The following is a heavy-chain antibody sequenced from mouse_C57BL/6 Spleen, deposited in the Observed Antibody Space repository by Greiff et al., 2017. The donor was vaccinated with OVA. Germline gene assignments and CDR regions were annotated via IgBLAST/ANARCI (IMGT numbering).Heavy chain of an antibody. Sequence: EVKLQQSGPELVKPGASVKISCKASGYSFTDYNMNWVKQSNGKSLEWIGVINPNYGTTSYNQKFKGKATLTVDQPSSTAYMQLNSLTSEDSAVYYCASRGNYDYYVAYWGQGTLVTVSA. CDR1: GYSFTDYN. V-gene: IGHV1-39*01. D-gene: IGHD2-4*01. J-gene: IGHJ3*01. CDR2: INPNYGTT. CDR3: ASRGNYDYYVAY.